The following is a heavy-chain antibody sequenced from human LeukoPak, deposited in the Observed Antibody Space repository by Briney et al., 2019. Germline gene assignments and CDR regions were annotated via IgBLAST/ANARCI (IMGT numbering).Heavy chain of an antibody. D-gene: IGHD2-15*01. CDR2: ISYDGSNK. Sequence: GGSLRLSCAASGFTFSSYGMHWVRQAPGKGLEWVAVISYDGSNKYYADSVKGRFTISRDNSKNTLYLQMNSLRAEDTAVYYCAKDYHDLGYCSGGSCYWGPFDYWGQGTLVTVSS. CDR1: GFTFSSYG. CDR3: AKDYHDLGYCSGGSCYWGPFDY. J-gene: IGHJ4*02. V-gene: IGHV3-30*18.